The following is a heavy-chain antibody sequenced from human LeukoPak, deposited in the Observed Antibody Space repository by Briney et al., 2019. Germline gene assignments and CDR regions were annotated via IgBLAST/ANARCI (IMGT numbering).Heavy chain of an antibody. D-gene: IGHD5-12*01. CDR1: GFTFSTYS. CDR3: ARGASSGYDRGG. J-gene: IGHJ4*02. CDR2: ISSDSSTI. V-gene: IGHV3-48*04. Sequence: GGSLRLSCAASGFTFSTYSMNWVRLAPGKGLEWVSYISSDSSTIYYADSVKGRFTISRDNAKNSLYLQMNSLRAEDTAVYYCARGASSGYDRGGWGQGTLVTVSS.